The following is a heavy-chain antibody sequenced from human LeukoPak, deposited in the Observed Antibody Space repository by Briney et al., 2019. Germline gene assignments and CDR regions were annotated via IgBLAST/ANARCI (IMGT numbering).Heavy chain of an antibody. D-gene: IGHD3-3*01. CDR1: GGSFSGYY. Sequence: PSETLSLTCAVYGGSFSGYYWSWIRQPPGKGLEWIGEINHSGSTNYNPSLKSRATISVDTSKNQFSLKLSSVTAADTAVYYCARGRGRITIFGVELSRLNWFDPWGQGTLVTVSS. J-gene: IGHJ5*02. CDR3: ARGRGRITIFGVELSRLNWFDP. V-gene: IGHV4-34*01. CDR2: INHSGST.